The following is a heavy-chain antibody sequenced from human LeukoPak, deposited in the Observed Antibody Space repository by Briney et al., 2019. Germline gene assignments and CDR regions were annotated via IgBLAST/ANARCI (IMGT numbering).Heavy chain of an antibody. J-gene: IGHJ5*02. CDR1: GYTFTSYY. D-gene: IGHD6-13*01. CDR2: INPSGGST. V-gene: IGHV1-46*01. CDR3: ARRRYSTNWFDP. Sequence: ASVKVSCKASGYTFTSYYMHWVRQAPGQGLEWMGIINPSGGSTSYAQKFQGRVTMTRDMSTSTVYMELSSLRSEDTAVYYCARRRYSTNWFDPWGQGALVTVSS.